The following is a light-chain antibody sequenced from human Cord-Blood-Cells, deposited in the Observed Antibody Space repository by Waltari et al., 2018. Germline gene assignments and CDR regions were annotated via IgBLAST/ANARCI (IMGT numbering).Light chain of an antibody. CDR3: SSYTSSSTPVV. Sequence: QSALPQPASVSGSPGQSITISCTGTSSDVVGYTYVSWYQQHPGKAPKLMIYDVSNRPSGVSNRFSGSKSGNTASLTISGLQAEDEADYYCSSYTSSSTPVVFGGGTKLTVL. J-gene: IGLJ2*01. V-gene: IGLV2-14*01. CDR2: DVS. CDR1: SSDVVGYTY.